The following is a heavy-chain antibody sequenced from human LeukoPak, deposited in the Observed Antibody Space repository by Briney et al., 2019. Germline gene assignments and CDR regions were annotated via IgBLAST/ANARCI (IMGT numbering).Heavy chain of an antibody. Sequence: ASVKVPCKASGGTFSSYAISCVRPAPGHGLAWIGGLIPIFGTANYAQKFQGRVTITADESTSTAYMELSSLRSEDTAVYYCARIGHNYYDSSGYSQGYWGQGTLVTVSS. CDR3: ARIGHNYYDSSGYSQGY. CDR1: GGTFSSYA. J-gene: IGHJ4*02. V-gene: IGHV1-69*13. CDR2: LIPIFGTA. D-gene: IGHD3-22*01.